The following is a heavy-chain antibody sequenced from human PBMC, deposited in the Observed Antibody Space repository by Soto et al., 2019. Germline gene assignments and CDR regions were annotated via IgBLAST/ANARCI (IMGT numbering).Heavy chain of an antibody. Sequence: TLSLTCTVSGASISSAGYSWSWVREHPGKGLEWIGYITYSGDTDYNPSLRSRVSISIDSSRHQFPLKLRSVTAAETAVYSCASVRRSSTSWEGCRFGPWCQGTRVAVSS. CDR2: ITYSGDT. CDR3: ASVRRSSTSWEGCRFGP. J-gene: IGHJ5*02. D-gene: IGHD2-2*01. CDR1: GASISSAGYS. V-gene: IGHV4-31*03.